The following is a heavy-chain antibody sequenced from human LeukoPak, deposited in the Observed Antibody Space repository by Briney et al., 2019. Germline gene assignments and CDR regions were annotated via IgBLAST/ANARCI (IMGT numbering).Heavy chain of an antibody. CDR3: AKILRSTSWPEYFQH. J-gene: IGHJ1*01. V-gene: IGHV3-23*03. Sequence: GGSLRLSCAASGFTFSNYAMSWVRQAPGKGLEWVSLIYSGGSTYYADSVKGRFTISRDNSKNTLYLQMNNLRAEDTAVYYCAKILRSTSWPEYFQHWGQGTLVTVSS. CDR2: IYSGGST. D-gene: IGHD6-13*01. CDR1: GFTFSNYA.